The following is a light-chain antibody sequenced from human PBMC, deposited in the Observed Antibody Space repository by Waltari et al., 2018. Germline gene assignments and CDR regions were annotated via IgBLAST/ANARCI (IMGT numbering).Light chain of an antibody. J-gene: IGLJ3*02. Sequence: QSALTQPASVSGSPGQSITISCTGTSSDVGGYNYVSWYQTHPGKAPKLMIYDVSNRPSGVSNRFSGSKSGNTASLTISGLQAEDEADYHCSSYTSSSTLVFGGGTKLTVL. CDR3: SSYTSSSTLV. CDR1: SSDVGGYNY. CDR2: DVS. V-gene: IGLV2-14*03.